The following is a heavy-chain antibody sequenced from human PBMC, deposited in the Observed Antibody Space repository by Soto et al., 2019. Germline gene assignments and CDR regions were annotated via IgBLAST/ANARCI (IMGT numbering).Heavy chain of an antibody. CDR1: GGSFSSGGYY. CDR2: IYYSGST. J-gene: IGHJ4*02. CDR3: ARATSFSGHHGY. Sequence: PSETLSLTCTVSGGSFSSGGYYWSWIRQLPGKGLEWIGYIYYSGSTYYNPSLKSRFTISLDTSKNQFSLKLSSVTAADTAVYYFARATSFSGHHGYWGQGTLVTVSS. V-gene: IGHV4-31*03.